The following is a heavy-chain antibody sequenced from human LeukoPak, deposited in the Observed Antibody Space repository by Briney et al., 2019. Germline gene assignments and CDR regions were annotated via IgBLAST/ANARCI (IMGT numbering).Heavy chain of an antibody. CDR3: ARDYYDSSGYWSTYYYYMDV. D-gene: IGHD3-22*01. V-gene: IGHV3-7*01. CDR2: MNQDGSEK. CDR1: GFTVSSNY. Sequence: GGSLTLSCAASGFTVSSNYMSWVRQAPGKGLEWVANMNQDGSEKYYVDSAKDRFTISRDNAKNSLYLQMNSLRAEDTAVYYCARDYYDSSGYWSTYYYYMDVWGKGTTVTVSS. J-gene: IGHJ6*03.